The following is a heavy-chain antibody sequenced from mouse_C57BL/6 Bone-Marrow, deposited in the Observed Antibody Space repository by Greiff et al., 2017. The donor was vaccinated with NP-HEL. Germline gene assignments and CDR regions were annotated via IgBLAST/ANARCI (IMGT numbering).Heavy chain of an antibody. CDR2: ISYDGSN. CDR1: GYSITSGYY. J-gene: IGHJ3*01. Sequence: DVQLQESGPGLVKPSQSLSLTCSVTGYSITSGYYWNWIRQFPGNKLEWMGYISYDGSNNYNPSLKNRISITRDTSKNQFFLKLNSVTTEDTATYYCARDHGSSYERCAYWGQGTLVTVSA. V-gene: IGHV3-6*01. CDR3: ARDHGSSYERCAY. D-gene: IGHD1-1*01.